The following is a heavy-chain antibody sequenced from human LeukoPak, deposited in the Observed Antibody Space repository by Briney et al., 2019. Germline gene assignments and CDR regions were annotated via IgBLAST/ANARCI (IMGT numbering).Heavy chain of an antibody. CDR3: ASSLNTVMVSPYYLEY. V-gene: IGHV3-11*04. CDR1: GFTLSDYS. D-gene: IGHD5-18*01. J-gene: IGHJ4*02. Sequence: SGGSLRLSCAASGFTLSDYSMTWVRQAPGQGLEWISFLTSGGVSAFYADSVRGRFTVSRDDARNSLSLYMNPLRADDTAVYYCASSLNTVMVSPYYLEYWGPGTLVTVSS. CDR2: LTSGGVSA.